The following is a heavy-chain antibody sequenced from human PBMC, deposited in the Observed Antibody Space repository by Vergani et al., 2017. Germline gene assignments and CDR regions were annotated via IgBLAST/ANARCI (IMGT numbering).Heavy chain of an antibody. D-gene: IGHD4-17*01. CDR2: INAGNGNT. V-gene: IGHV1-3*01. CDR3: ARSYDYGDMFDY. CDR1: GYTFTGYY. Sequence: QVQLVQSGAEVKKPGASVKVYCKASGYTFTGYYMHWARQAPGQRLEWMGWINAGNGNTKYSQKFQGRVTITRDTSASTAYMELSSLRSEDTAVYYCARSYDYGDMFDYWGQGTLVTVSS. J-gene: IGHJ4*02.